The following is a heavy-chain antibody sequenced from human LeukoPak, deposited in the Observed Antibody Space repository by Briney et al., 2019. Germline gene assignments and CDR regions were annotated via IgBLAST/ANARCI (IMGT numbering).Heavy chain of an antibody. CDR1: GFTFDDYA. CDR3: ARASAGGSNDYGDYVGY. J-gene: IGHJ4*02. CDR2: ISWNSGSI. D-gene: IGHD4-17*01. Sequence: GGSLRLSCAASGFTFDDYAMHWVRQAPGKGLEWVSGISWNSGSIGYADSVKGRFTISRDNSKNTLYLQMNSLRAEDTAVYYCARASAGGSNDYGDYVGYWGQGTLVTVSS. V-gene: IGHV3-9*01.